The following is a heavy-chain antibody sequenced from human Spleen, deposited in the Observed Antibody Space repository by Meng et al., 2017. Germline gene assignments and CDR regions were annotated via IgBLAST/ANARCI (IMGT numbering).Heavy chain of an antibody. J-gene: IGHJ4*02. V-gene: IGHV4-31*03. CDR1: GGSISSDGYY. CDR3: ARHEGGGLSLDY. CDR2: IYFSGST. Sequence: QVQLQESGPGLVKPSQTLSFTCTVSGGSISSDGYYWSWIRQHPGKGLEWIGYIYFSGSTYYNPSLKSRFTISVDTSKNHFSLKLNSVTAADTAVYYCARHEGGGLSLDYWGQGALVTVSS. D-gene: IGHD3-16*01.